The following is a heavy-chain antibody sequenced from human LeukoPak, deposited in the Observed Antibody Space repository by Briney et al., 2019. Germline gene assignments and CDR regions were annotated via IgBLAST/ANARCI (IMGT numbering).Heavy chain of an antibody. V-gene: IGHV4-30-4*01. CDR1: AGSISSGDYY. D-gene: IGHD2-2*01. CDR3: ARGLVVVPAATSLWFDP. J-gene: IGHJ5*02. CDR2: IYYSGST. Sequence: SETLSLNCTVSAGSISSGDYYWIWIRQPPGKLLEWNGYIYYSGSTYYNPSLKSRVTIAVDTSKNQFSLKLSSVTAADTAVYYCARGLVVVPAATSLWFDPWGQGTLVTVSS.